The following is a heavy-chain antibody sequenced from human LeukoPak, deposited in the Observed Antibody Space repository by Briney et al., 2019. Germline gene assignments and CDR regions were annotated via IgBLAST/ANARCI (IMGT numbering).Heavy chain of an antibody. Sequence: GGSLRLSCAASGFTFSSYGMHWVRQAPGKGLEWVAFIRYDGSNKYYADSVKGRFTISRDNSKNTLYLQMNSLRAEDTAVYYCAKDLATMVRDLPGDWFDPWGQGTLVTVSS. J-gene: IGHJ5*02. V-gene: IGHV3-30*02. CDR1: GFTFSSYG. CDR2: IRYDGSNK. CDR3: AKDLATMVRDLPGDWFDP. D-gene: IGHD3-10*01.